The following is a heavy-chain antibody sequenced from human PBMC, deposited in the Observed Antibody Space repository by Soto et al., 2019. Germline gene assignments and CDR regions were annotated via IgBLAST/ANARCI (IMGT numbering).Heavy chain of an antibody. Sequence: EVQLVESGGGLVKPGGSLRLSCAASGFTFSSYSMNWVRQAPGKGLEWVSSISSSSSYIYYADSVKGRFTISRDNAKNSLYLQMNSLRAEDTAVYYCARDGYSYGHLNWFDPWGQGTLVTVSS. V-gene: IGHV3-21*01. D-gene: IGHD5-18*01. CDR2: ISSSSSYI. CDR1: GFTFSSYS. CDR3: ARDGYSYGHLNWFDP. J-gene: IGHJ5*02.